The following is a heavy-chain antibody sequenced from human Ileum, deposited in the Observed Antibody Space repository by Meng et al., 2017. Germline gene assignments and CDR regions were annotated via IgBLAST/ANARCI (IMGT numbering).Heavy chain of an antibody. CDR1: GYSISSGYY. D-gene: IGHD6-19*01. Sequence: SETLSLTCRVSGYSISSGYYWSWIRQFPGQGQEWIGTINHSGRTYYNPSLQSRVTVSVDTSLNQFSLNFHSVTAADTALYYCARYQSSGFYFDYWGQGSLVTVSS. J-gene: IGHJ4*02. CDR2: INHSGRT. CDR3: ARYQSSGFYFDY. V-gene: IGHV4-38-2*01.